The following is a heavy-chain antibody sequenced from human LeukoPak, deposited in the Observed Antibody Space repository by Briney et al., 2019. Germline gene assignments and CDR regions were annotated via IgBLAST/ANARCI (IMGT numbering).Heavy chain of an antibody. CDR2: IYPGDSDT. V-gene: IGHV5-51*01. CDR3: ARLSYYDSYMFDY. J-gene: IGHJ4*02. CDR1: GYSSTSYC. Sequence: GESLKISCKGSGYSSTSYCIGWVGQMPRKGLEWRGIIYPGDSDTRYSPSFQGQVTISADKSISTAYLQWSSLKASDTAMYYWARLSYYDSYMFDYWGQGTLVTVSS. D-gene: IGHD3-22*01.